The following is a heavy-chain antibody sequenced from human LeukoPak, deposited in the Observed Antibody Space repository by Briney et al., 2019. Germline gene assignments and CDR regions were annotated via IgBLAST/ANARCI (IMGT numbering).Heavy chain of an antibody. J-gene: IGHJ4*02. CDR1: GGSISSGSYY. CDR2: IYTSGST. V-gene: IGHV4-61*02. Sequence: SQTLSLTCTVSGGSISSGSYYWSWIRQPAGKGLEWIGRIYTSGSTNYNPSLKSRVTISVDTSKNQFSLKLSSVTAADTAVYYCARETREVDVPFDYWGQGTLVTVSS. D-gene: IGHD1-26*01. CDR3: ARETREVDVPFDY.